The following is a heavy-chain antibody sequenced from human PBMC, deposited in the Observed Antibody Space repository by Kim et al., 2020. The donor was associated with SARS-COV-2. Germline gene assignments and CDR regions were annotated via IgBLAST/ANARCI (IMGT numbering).Heavy chain of an antibody. J-gene: IGHJ6*02. CDR3: TTGFEGSGWTPHNYYYYYGMDV. D-gene: IGHD6-19*01. V-gene: IGHV3-15*01. Sequence: GGSLRLSCAASGFTFSNAWMSWVRQAPGKGLEWVGRIKSKTDGGTTDYAAPVKGRFTISRDDSKNTLYLQMNSLKTEDTAVYYCTTGFEGSGWTPHNYYYYYGMDVWGQGTTVTVS. CDR1: GFTFSNAW. CDR2: IKSKTDGGTT.